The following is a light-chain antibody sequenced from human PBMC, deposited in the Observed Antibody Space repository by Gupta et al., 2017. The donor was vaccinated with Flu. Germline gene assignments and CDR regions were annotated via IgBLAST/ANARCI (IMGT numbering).Light chain of an antibody. Sequence: VTISCTGSSSNIGAGYDVHWYQQLPGAAPRLLIYGNRNRPSGAPDRFSGSNSGTSASLAITGLQAEDEADYYCQSYDSSLSGWVFGGGTKLTVL. V-gene: IGLV1-40*01. J-gene: IGLJ3*02. CDR1: SSNIGAGYD. CDR3: QSYDSSLSGWV. CDR2: GNR.